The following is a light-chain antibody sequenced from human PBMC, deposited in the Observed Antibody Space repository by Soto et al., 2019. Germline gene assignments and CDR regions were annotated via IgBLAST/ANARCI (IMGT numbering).Light chain of an antibody. CDR3: QQYNSSLYS. CDR2: DAS. Sequence: DIQMTQSPSTLSASVGDRVTITCRASQSISNWLAWYQQKPGKAPKLLIYDASNLESGVPSRFSGSGSGTDVTLTITSLQPDDFAAYYCQQYNSSLYSFGQGTKLEIK. CDR1: QSISNW. J-gene: IGKJ2*01. V-gene: IGKV1-5*01.